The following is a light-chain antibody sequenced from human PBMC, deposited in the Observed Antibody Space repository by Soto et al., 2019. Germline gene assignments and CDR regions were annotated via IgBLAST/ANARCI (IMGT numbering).Light chain of an antibody. CDR2: DTS. Sequence: QAVVTQEPSLTVSPGGTVTLTCGSNTGAVTSGHYPYWFQQKPGQAPRTLIYDTSNKHSWTPARFSGSLLGGKAALTLSGAQPEDEAEYYCLLSYSGARVRVFGTGTKVTVL. J-gene: IGLJ1*01. V-gene: IGLV7-46*01. CDR3: LLSYSGARVRV. CDR1: TGAVTSGHY.